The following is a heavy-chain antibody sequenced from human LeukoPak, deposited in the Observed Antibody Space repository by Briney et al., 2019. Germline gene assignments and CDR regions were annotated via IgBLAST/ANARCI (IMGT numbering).Heavy chain of an antibody. CDR3: ARLNWGSWALGFDY. Sequence: PSETLSLTCTVSGGSISSSSYYWGWIRQPPGKGLEWIGSIYYSGSTYYDPSLKSRVTISVDTSKNQFSLKLSSVTAADTAVYYCARLNWGSWALGFDYWGQGTLVTVSS. V-gene: IGHV4-39*01. CDR1: GGSISSSSYY. J-gene: IGHJ4*02. D-gene: IGHD7-27*01. CDR2: IYYSGST.